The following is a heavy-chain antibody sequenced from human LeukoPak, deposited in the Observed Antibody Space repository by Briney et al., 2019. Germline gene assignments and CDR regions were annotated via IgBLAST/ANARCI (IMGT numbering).Heavy chain of an antibody. V-gene: IGHV1-69*13. Sequence: SVKVSCKASGGTFSSYAISWVRQAPGQGLEWMGGIIPIFGTANYAQKFQGRVTITVDESTSTAYMELSSLRSEDTAVYYCARGSRARMGSRYYYYYGMDVWGQGTTVTVSS. CDR2: IIPIFGTA. CDR1: GGTFSSYA. D-gene: IGHD6-6*01. J-gene: IGHJ6*02. CDR3: ARGSRARMGSRYYYYYGMDV.